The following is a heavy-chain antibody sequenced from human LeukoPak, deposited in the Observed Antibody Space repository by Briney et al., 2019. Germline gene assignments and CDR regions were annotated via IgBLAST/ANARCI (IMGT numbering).Heavy chain of an antibody. Sequence: GGSLRLSCAASGFTFSHFWMSWVRQAPGKGLEWVAYIKKTGSETYYVDSVKGRFTITRDNTRNSLFLQMYSLRAEDTAVYFCAREDGYCSGGNCYSYSDSWGQGTLVTVSS. CDR3: AREDGYCSGGNCYSYSDS. D-gene: IGHD2-15*01. CDR2: IKKTGSET. CDR1: GFTFSHFW. V-gene: IGHV3-7*01. J-gene: IGHJ4*02.